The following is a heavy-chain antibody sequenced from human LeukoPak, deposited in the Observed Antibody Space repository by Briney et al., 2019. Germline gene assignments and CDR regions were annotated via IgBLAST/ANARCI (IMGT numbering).Heavy chain of an antibody. V-gene: IGHV3-53*01. CDR1: GFTVSSNY. CDR3: AREPRAPRLYYYYGMDV. Sequence: GSLRLSCAASGFTVSSNYMSWVRQAPGKGLEWVSVIYSGGSTYYADSVKGRFTISRDNAKDSLYLQMNSLRAEDTAVYYCAREPRAPRLYYYYGMDVWGQGTTVTVSS. CDR2: IYSGGST. J-gene: IGHJ6*02.